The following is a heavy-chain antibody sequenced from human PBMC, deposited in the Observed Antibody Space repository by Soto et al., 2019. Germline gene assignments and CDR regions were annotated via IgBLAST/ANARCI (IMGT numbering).Heavy chain of an antibody. V-gene: IGHV3-23*01. J-gene: IGHJ5*02. CDR3: AKDRTTSGTTVRFDP. CDR1: GFTFSTYS. Sequence: GGSLRLSCAASGFTFSTYSMSWVRQAPGKGLEWVSSISGSGGSTYYADSVKGRFTISRDNSKNTLYLQLDSLRAEDMAVYYCAKDRTTSGTTVRFDPWGQGTLVTVSS. CDR2: ISGSGGST. D-gene: IGHD1-1*01.